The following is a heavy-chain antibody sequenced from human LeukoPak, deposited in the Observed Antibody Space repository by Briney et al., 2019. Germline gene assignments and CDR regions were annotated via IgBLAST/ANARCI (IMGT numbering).Heavy chain of an antibody. D-gene: IGHD1-26*01. J-gene: IGHJ4*02. CDR1: GGSISTYH. CDR3: AREEALGSGSFDY. Sequence: SETLSLTCTVSGGSISTYHWSWIRQPPGKGLEWIGYIYYSGSTSYNPSLKSRVTISVDTSKNQFSLKLSSVTAADTAVYYCAREEALGSGSFDYWGQGTLVTVSS. CDR2: IYYSGST. V-gene: IGHV4-59*01.